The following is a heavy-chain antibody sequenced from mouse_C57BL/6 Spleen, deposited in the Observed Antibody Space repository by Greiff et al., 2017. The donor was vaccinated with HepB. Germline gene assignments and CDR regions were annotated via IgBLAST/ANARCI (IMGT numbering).Heavy chain of an antibody. V-gene: IGHV1-47*01. Sequence: VKLQESGAELVKPGASVKMSCKASGYTFTTYPIEWMKQNHGKSLEWIGNFHPYNDDTKYNEKFKGKATLTVEKSSSTVYLELSRLTSDDSAVYYCARRRGNSNYWYFDVWGTGTTVTVSS. D-gene: IGHD2-5*01. J-gene: IGHJ1*03. CDR3: ARRRGNSNYWYFDV. CDR1: GYTFTTYP. CDR2: FHPYNDDT.